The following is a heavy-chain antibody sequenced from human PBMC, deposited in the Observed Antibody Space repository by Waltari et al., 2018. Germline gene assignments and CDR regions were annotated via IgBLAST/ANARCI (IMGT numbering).Heavy chain of an antibody. CDR2: ISASGNTI. J-gene: IGHJ4*02. Sequence: EVHLFESVGGLVQPGGSLRLSWAASGFTFSTYSMSWVRQAPGKGLEWVSSISASGNTIYYADSVKGRFTISRDNSKNTLYLQMNSLRAEDTAVYYCAKTERLAVPIPSLFDYWGQGTLVTVSS. D-gene: IGHD6-19*01. CDR1: GFTFSTYS. V-gene: IGHV3-23*01. CDR3: AKTERLAVPIPSLFDY.